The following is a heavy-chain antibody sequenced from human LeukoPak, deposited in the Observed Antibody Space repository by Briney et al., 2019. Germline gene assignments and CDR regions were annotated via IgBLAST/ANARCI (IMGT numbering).Heavy chain of an antibody. CDR2: ISSSGGST. CDR1: GFTFSSYA. Sequence: PGGSLRLSCAVSGFTFSSYAMSWVRQAPGRGLEWVSGISSSGGSTPHADSVKGRFTISRDNSKNMLYLQMNSLRAEDTAVYYCATGGLYHDYWGQGTLVTVSS. V-gene: IGHV3-23*01. CDR3: ATGGLYHDY. J-gene: IGHJ4*02. D-gene: IGHD2-8*01.